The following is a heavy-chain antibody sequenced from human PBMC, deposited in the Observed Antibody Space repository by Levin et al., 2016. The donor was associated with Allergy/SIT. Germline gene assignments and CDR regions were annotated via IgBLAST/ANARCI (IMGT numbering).Heavy chain of an antibody. J-gene: IGHJ3*02. Sequence: WVRQAPGQGLEWMGWMNPNSGNTGYAQKFQGRVTMTRNTSISTAYMELSSLRSEDTAVYYCARRQPLLNAFDIWGQGTMVTVSS. V-gene: IGHV1-8*01. D-gene: IGHD2-21*02. CDR3: ARRQPLLNAFDI. CDR2: MNPNSGNT.